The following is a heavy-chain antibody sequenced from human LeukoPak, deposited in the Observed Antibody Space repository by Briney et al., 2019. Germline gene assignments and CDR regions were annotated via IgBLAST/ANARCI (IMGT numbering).Heavy chain of an antibody. V-gene: IGHV1-18*01. J-gene: IGHJ4*02. CDR1: GYTFTSYG. CDR3: ARDLQSHYYDSSGYPVVY. Sequence: ASVKVSCKASGYTFTSYGISWVRQAPGQGLELMGWISAYNGNTNYAQKLQGRVTMTTDTSTSTAYMELRSLRSDDTAVYYCARDLQSHYYDSSGYPVVYWGQGTLVTVSS. CDR2: ISAYNGNT. D-gene: IGHD3-22*01.